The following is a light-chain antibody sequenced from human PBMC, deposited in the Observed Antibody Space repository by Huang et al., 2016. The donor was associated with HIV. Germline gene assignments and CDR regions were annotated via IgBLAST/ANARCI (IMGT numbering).Light chain of an antibody. Sequence: EIVMTQSPATLSVSPGQRVTLSCRANRSVSTNLAWYQQRHGQAPRLLTYGSSTRAPGIPARFSGSGSGTDFSLTISSLQSEDFALYYCHQYNNWLLSFGGGTRV. V-gene: IGKV3-15*01. CDR2: GSS. CDR3: HQYNNWLLS. J-gene: IGKJ4*01. CDR1: RSVSTN.